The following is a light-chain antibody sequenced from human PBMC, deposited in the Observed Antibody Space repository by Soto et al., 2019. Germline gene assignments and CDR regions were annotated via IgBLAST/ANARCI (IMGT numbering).Light chain of an antibody. CDR2: RNS. V-gene: IGLV1-47*01. Sequence: QTVLTQPSSTSVTTGQRVTISCSGDRSNIGSNYVNWYQQFPGTAPKLRIYRNSQRPSGVPDRFSGSKSGTSASLAISGLRSDDEADYYCAAWHDSLSGYVFGPGTKVTVL. J-gene: IGLJ1*01. CDR1: RSNIGSNY. CDR3: AAWHDSLSGYV.